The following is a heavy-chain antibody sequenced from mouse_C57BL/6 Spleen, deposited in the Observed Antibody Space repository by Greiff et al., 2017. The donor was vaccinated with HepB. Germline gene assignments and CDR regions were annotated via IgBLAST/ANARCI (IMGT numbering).Heavy chain of an antibody. CDR2: IVPNSGGT. V-gene: IGHV1-62-3*01. CDR1: GYTFTSYW. J-gene: IGHJ2*01. CDR3: ARKATVVFDY. D-gene: IGHD1-1*01. Sequence: VQLQQPGAELVKPGASVKLSCKASGYTFTSYWMHWVKQRPGRGLEWIGRIVPNSGGTKYNEKFKSKATLTVDKPYSTAYMQLSSLTSEDSAVYYCARKATVVFDYWGQGTTLTVSS.